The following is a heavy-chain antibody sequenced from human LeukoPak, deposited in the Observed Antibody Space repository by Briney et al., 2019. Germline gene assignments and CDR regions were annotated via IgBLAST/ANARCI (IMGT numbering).Heavy chain of an antibody. J-gene: IGHJ4*02. V-gene: IGHV3-11*01. CDR2: ISSSGSTI. CDR3: ARDEYGFGDGYNSGYYFDY. D-gene: IGHD5-24*01. Sequence: PGGSLRLSCAASGFAFSDYYMSWIRQAPGKGLEWVSYISSSGSTIYYADSVKGRFTISRDNAKNSLYLQMNSLRAEDTAVYYCARDEYGFGDGYNSGYYFDYWGQGTLVTVSS. CDR1: GFAFSDYY.